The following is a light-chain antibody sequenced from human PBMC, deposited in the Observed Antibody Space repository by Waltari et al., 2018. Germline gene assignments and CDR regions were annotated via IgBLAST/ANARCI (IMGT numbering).Light chain of an antibody. CDR3: QQYYSFPVT. V-gene: IGKV4-1*01. CDR2: WAS. CDR1: VLYSSNNKNY. J-gene: IGKJ4*01. Sequence: VLYSSNNKNYLAWYQQKPGQPPKLLIYWASTRESVVPDRFSGSGSGTDFTLTISRLQAEDVAVYYCQQYYSFPVTFGGGTKVEIK.